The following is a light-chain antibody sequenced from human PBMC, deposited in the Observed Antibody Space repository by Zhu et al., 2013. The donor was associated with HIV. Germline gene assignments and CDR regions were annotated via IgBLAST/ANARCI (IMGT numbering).Light chain of an antibody. CDR1: SSDVGAHDH. CDR3: NSYTTSFTYV. Sequence: QSALTQPASVSGSPGQSITISCTGTSSDVGAHDHVSWYQQHPGKAPKLVIYEVSYRPSGVSNRFSGSKSGNTASLTISGLQAEDEADYYCNSYTTSFTYVFATGTKVTVL. J-gene: IGLJ1*01. CDR2: EVS. V-gene: IGLV2-14*01.